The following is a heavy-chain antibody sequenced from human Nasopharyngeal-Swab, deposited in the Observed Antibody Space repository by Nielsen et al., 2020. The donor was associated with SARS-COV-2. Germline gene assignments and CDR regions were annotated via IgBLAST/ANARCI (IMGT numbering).Heavy chain of an antibody. CDR2: ISSSSSYT. D-gene: IGHD6-19*01. J-gene: IGHJ6*02. CDR1: GFTFSDYY. Sequence: GESLKISCAASGFTFSDYYMSWIRQAPGKVLEWVSYISSSSSYTNYADSVKGRFTISRDNAKNSLYLQMNSLRAEDTAVYYCARGDRIAVAGTFSLTDYYYGMDVWGQGTTVTVSS. V-gene: IGHV3-11*05. CDR3: ARGDRIAVAGTFSLTDYYYGMDV.